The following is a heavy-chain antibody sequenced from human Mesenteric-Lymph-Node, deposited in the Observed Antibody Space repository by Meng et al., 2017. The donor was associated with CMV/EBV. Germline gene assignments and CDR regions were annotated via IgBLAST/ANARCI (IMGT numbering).Heavy chain of an antibody. CDR1: FTFSNAW. V-gene: IGHV3-15*01. Sequence: FTFSNAWMSWVRQAPGKGLEWVGRIKSKPDGGTTDYAAPVKGRFTISRDDSKNTLYLQMNSLRAEDTALYYCARVWGAISTWGWFDPWGQGTLVTVSS. CDR2: IKSKPDGGTT. D-gene: IGHD3-16*01. J-gene: IGHJ5*02. CDR3: ARVWGAISTWGWFDP.